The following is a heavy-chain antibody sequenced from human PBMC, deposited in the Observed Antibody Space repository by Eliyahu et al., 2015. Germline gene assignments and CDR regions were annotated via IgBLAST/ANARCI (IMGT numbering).Heavy chain of an antibody. V-gene: IGHV1-69*04. CDR1: GDXFSDYV. D-gene: IGHD2-8*01. J-gene: IGHJ4*02. CDR3: ARLKEEMAPFDY. CDR2: IIPLLGIA. Sequence: QVQLVQSGAEVKKPGSSVKVSCKASGDXFSDYVISWVRQAPGQGPEWMGKIIPLLGIANYAQKFQGRVTITADKSTSTAYMELSSLRSEDTAVYYCARLKEEMAPFDYWGQGTLVTVSS.